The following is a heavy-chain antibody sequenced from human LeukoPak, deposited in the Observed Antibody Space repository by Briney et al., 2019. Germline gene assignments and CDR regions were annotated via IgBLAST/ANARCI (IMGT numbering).Heavy chain of an antibody. J-gene: IGHJ3*02. Sequence: GGSLRLSCAASGFTFRRHGMHWVRQAPGKGLEWVTFIGYDGSNKYYADSVKGRFTISRDNSKNTLYLQMNSLRAEDTAVYYCANGGPDPRTLSKGYCSSTSCPQMDAFDIWGQGTMVTVSS. CDR3: ANGGPDPRTLSKGYCSSTSCPQMDAFDI. V-gene: IGHV3-30*02. D-gene: IGHD2-2*01. CDR2: IGYDGSNK. CDR1: GFTFRRHG.